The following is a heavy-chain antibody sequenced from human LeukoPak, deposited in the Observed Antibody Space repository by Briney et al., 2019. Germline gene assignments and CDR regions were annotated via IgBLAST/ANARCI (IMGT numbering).Heavy chain of an antibody. CDR2: INPSGGST. V-gene: IGHV1-46*01. D-gene: IGHD3-9*01. Sequence: GASVKVSCKASGYTFTSYYMHWVRQAPGQGLEWMGIINPSGGSTSYAQKFQGRVTMTRDTSTSTVYMELSSLRSEDTAVYYCARGRGYFDWLFHKSKNYYFDYWGQGTLVTVSS. CDR1: GYTFTSYY. CDR3: ARGRGYFDWLFHKSKNYYFDY. J-gene: IGHJ4*02.